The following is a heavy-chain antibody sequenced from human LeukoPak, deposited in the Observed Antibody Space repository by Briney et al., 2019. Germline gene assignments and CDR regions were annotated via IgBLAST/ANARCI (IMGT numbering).Heavy chain of an antibody. CDR1: GGSISSYY. CDR3: ARGRAVAGTRSFDP. D-gene: IGHD6-19*01. V-gene: IGHV4-59*12. Sequence: SETLSLTCTVSGGSISSYYWSWIRQPPGKGLEWIGYMYNSGGTNYNPSLKSRVTMSVDTSKNQFSLKLSSVTAADTAVYYCARGRAVAGTRSFDPWGQGTLVTVSS. CDR2: MYNSGGT. J-gene: IGHJ5*02.